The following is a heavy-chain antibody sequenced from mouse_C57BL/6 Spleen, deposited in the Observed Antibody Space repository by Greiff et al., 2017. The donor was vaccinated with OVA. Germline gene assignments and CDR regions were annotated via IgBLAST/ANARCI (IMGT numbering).Heavy chain of an antibody. V-gene: IGHV14-4*01. CDR2: IDPENGDT. Sequence: EVKLQQSGAELVRPGASVKLSCTASGFNIKDDYMHWVKQRPEQGLEWIGWIDPENGDTEYASKFQGKATITADTSSNTAYLQLSSLTSEDTAVYYCTTRRWFPFAYWGQGTLVTVSA. J-gene: IGHJ3*01. D-gene: IGHD2-3*01. CDR1: GFNIKDDY. CDR3: TTRRWFPFAY.